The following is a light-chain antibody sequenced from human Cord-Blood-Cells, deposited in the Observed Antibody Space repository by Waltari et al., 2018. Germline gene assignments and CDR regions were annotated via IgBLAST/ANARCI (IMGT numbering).Light chain of an antibody. CDR1: QSVRSN. Sequence: EIVMTQSPATLSVSPGERATLSCRASQSVRSNLDWYQQNPGQAPRLLIYGASTRATGIPARCGCNGSGTEFTRANISLQSEDFAVYDCQQYNNWPPTWTFGQGTKVEIK. CDR2: GAS. V-gene: IGKV3-15*01. CDR3: QQYNNWPPTWT. J-gene: IGKJ1*01.